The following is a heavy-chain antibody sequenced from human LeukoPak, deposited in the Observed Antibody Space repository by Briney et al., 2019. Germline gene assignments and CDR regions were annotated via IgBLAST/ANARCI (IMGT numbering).Heavy chain of an antibody. CDR2: IGTAGDT. CDR3: ARSSPPTYDTLTGYRYYYYGMDA. Sequence: GGSLRLSCAASGFTFSSYDMHWVRQGTGKALEWVSAIGTAGDTYYPGSVKGRFTISRENAKNSLYLQMNSLRAGDTAVYYCARSSPPTYDTLTGYRYYYYGMDAWGQGTTVTVSS. V-gene: IGHV3-13*01. J-gene: IGHJ6*02. D-gene: IGHD3-9*01. CDR1: GFTFSSYD.